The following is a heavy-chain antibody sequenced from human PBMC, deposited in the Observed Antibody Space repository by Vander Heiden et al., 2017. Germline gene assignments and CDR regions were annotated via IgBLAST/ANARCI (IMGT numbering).Heavy chain of an antibody. J-gene: IGHJ4*02. CDR3: ARARGCGGDCYTFDY. CDR1: GSTFSSYD. CDR2: IGTAGDT. Sequence: EVQLVESGGGLVQPGGSLSLSCAASGSTFSSYDMHWVRQATGKGLEWVSAIGTAGDTNYPGSVKGRFTISRENAKNSLYLQMNSLRAGDTAVYYCARARGCGGDCYTFDYWGQGTLVTVSS. D-gene: IGHD2-21*02. V-gene: IGHV3-13*01.